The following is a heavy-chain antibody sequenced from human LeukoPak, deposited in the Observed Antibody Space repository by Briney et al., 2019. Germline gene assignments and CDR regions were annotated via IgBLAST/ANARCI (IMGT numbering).Heavy chain of an antibody. J-gene: IGHJ4*02. V-gene: IGHV6-1*01. Sequence: SQTLSLTCAISGDSVSSNSAAWKWIRQSPSRGLEWLGRTYYRSKWYNDYAVSVKSRISFNPDLSKNQVSLQLNSVTPEDTALYYCARETTLIGGVLNPIDYWGQGTLVSVSS. D-gene: IGHD3-16*01. CDR1: GDSVSSNSAA. CDR2: TYYRSKWYN. CDR3: ARETTLIGGVLNPIDY.